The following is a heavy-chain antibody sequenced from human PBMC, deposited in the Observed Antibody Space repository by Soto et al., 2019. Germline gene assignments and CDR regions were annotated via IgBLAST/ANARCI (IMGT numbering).Heavy chain of an antibody. CDR2: MYYSGTT. Sequence: QLQLQESGPGLVKPSETLSLTCTVSGGSISSSDFYWGWLRQPPGKGLDFIGSMYYSGTTYYNPSLKHRITISVDTSKNQFSLKLISVTAADTAVDYCAVVDSTGNWFDPWGQGALVTVSS. J-gene: IGHJ5*02. CDR3: AVVDSTGNWFDP. V-gene: IGHV4-39*01. CDR1: GGSISSSDFY. D-gene: IGHD3-22*01.